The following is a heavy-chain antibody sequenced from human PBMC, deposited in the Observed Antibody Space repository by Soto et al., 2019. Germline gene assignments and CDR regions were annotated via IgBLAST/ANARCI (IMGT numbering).Heavy chain of an antibody. CDR1: GFTLSTYS. J-gene: IGHJ4*02. Sequence: GGSLRRSCAASGFTLSTYSMNWVRQAPGKGLEWVSYISSSSSIIYYADSVKGRFTISRDNAKNSLYLHMNSLRDEDTAVYYCARDLIGSYLGFDYWGQGTLVTVSS. CDR2: ISSSSSII. CDR3: ARDLIGSYLGFDY. V-gene: IGHV3-48*02. D-gene: IGHD1-26*01.